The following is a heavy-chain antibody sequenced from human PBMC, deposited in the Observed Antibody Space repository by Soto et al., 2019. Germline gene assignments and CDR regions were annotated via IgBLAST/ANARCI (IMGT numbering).Heavy chain of an antibody. D-gene: IGHD1-7*01. Sequence: EVQLVESGGGLVKPGGSLRLSCVASGLTFNNAWMSWVRQTPGKGLEWIGRIKSKTEGETTDYAAPVQGRFTISRDDSVRTLFLQMNSLRTEDTALYYCPADGSLTGTTANAFSGQGTMVTVSS. CDR1: GLTFNNAW. CDR3: PADGSLTGTTANAF. V-gene: IGHV3-15*01. CDR2: IKSKTEGETT. J-gene: IGHJ3*01.